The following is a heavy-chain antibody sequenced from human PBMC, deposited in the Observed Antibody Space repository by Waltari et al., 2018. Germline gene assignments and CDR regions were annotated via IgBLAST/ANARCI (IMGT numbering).Heavy chain of an antibody. CDR2: ITTDGSSK. CDR1: GFTFSHYW. V-gene: IGHV3-74*01. D-gene: IGHD2-15*01. J-gene: IGHJ6*03. CDR3: TRDAVGHMDV. Sequence: EVQLVESGGGLVQPGGSLRLSCSVSGFTFSHYWMNWVRQAPGKGLELVEHITTDGSSKNYADSVTGRFTISRDNTKDTLYLEMNSLTAEDTAVYYCTRDAVGHMDVWGKGTTVTVS.